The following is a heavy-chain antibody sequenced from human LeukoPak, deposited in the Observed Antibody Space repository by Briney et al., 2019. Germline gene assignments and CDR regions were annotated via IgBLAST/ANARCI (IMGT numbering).Heavy chain of an antibody. CDR1: GFTFSPYA. CDR2: ISGRGDST. CDR3: AKGQGGDFWSGSAYFD. J-gene: IGHJ4*02. V-gene: IGHV3-23*01. D-gene: IGHD3-3*01. Sequence: GGSLRLSCAASGFTFSPYAMSWVRQAPGKGLEWVSGISGRGDSTYYADSVKGRFTVSRDNSKNTLYLQMNSLRAEDTAVNYCAKGQGGDFWSGSAYFDWGQGTLVTVSS.